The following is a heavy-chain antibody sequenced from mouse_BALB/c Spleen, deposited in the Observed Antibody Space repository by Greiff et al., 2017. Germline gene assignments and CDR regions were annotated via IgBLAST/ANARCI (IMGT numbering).Heavy chain of an antibody. Sequence: QVQLKESGAELVRPGSSVKISCKASGYAFSSYWMNWVKQRPGQGLEWIGQIYPGDGDTNYNGKFKGKATLTADKSSSTAYMQLSSLTSEDSAVYFCARSTMITTVFAYWGQGTLVTVSA. CDR3: ARSTMITTVFAY. D-gene: IGHD2-4*01. CDR2: IYPGDGDT. V-gene: IGHV1-80*01. CDR1: GYAFSSYW. J-gene: IGHJ3*01.